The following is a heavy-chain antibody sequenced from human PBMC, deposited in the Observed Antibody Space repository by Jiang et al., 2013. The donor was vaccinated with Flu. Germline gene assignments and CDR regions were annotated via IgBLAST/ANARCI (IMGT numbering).Heavy chain of an antibody. CDR3: ASEGAEDQWLPYAFDV. D-gene: IGHD6-19*01. CDR2: IYYNGDI. J-gene: IGHJ3*01. V-gene: IGHV4-39*07. CDR1: GGSVSSSSYY. Sequence: SGPGLVKPSETLSLTCTVSGGSVSSSSYYWGWVRQPPGKGLEWIGTIYYNGDIYYSPSLKGRVTISADTSKNQLSLKLSSVTAADTAFYYCASEGAEDQWLPYAFDVWGPGTMVTVSS.